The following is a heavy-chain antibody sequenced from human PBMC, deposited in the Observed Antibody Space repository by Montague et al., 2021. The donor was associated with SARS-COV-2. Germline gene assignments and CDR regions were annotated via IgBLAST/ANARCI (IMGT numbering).Heavy chain of an antibody. CDR3: ALRGIRSNDRPTPSFDY. J-gene: IGHJ4*02. Sequence: SETLSLTCTVSGASFTGYYCCWIRHSHEKGIEHIGFVYYCGSTNHNPSLKSRVSMSFDMSKNQFSLTLTSVTAADTAVYYCALRGIRSNDRPTPSFDYWGQGTLVTVSS. CDR2: VYYCGST. V-gene: IGHV4-59*01. D-gene: IGHD2-15*01. CDR1: GASFTGYY.